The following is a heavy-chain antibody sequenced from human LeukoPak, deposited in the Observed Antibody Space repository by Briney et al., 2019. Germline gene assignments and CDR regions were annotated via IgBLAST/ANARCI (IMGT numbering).Heavy chain of an antibody. J-gene: IGHJ4*02. CDR2: IYSGGST. V-gene: IGHV3-53*01. D-gene: IGHD6-13*01. CDR1: GFTVSSNY. Sequence: PGGSLRLSCAASGFTVSSNYMSWVRQAPGKGLEWVSVIYSGGSTYYADSVKGRFTISRDNSKNTLYLQMSSLRAEDTAVYYCTRMGSIAAAGIPFDHWGQGTLVTVSS. CDR3: TRMGSIAAAGIPFDH.